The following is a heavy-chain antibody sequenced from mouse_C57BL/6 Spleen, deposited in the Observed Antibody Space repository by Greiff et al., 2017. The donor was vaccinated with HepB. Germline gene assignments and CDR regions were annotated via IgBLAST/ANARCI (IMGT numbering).Heavy chain of an antibody. CDR2: IYPGDGDT. V-gene: IGHV1-82*01. CDR1: GYAFSSSW. CDR3: ARCDGPYAMDY. Sequence: VQPQQSGPELVKPGASVKISCKASGYAFSSSWMNWVKQRPGKGLEWIGRIYPGDGDTNYNGKFKGKATLTADKSSSTAYMQLSSLTSEDSAVYFCARCDGPYAMDYWGQGTSVTVSS. J-gene: IGHJ4*01. D-gene: IGHD2-3*01.